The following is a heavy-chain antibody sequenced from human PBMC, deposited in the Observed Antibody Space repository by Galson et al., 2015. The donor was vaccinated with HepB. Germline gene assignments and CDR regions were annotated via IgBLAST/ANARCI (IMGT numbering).Heavy chain of an antibody. CDR2: ISFDGSDK. CDR1: GFTFSSYG. J-gene: IGHJ4*02. Sequence: SLRLSCAGSGFTFSSYGMHWVRQAPGKGLEWVADISFDGSDKYYGDSVKGRFTISRDNSKSTLYLQMSSLRTDDTAVYYCAKEGDIGVVTPIHIDYWGQGTLVTVSS. V-gene: IGHV3-30*18. D-gene: IGHD2-21*02. CDR3: AKEGDIGVVTPIHIDY.